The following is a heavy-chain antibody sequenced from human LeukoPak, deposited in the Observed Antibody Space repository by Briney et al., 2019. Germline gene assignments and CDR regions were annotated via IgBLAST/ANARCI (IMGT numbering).Heavy chain of an antibody. Sequence: GGSLRLSCAASGFTFRSYGMHWVRQAPGKGLEWVAVIWYDGSNKYYADSVKGRFTISRDNSKNTMYLQMNSLRAEDTAVYYCAGGVGALDLDLWGRGTLVTVSS. CDR2: IWYDGSNK. V-gene: IGHV3-33*01. CDR3: AGGVGALDLDL. J-gene: IGHJ2*01. D-gene: IGHD1-26*01. CDR1: GFTFRSYG.